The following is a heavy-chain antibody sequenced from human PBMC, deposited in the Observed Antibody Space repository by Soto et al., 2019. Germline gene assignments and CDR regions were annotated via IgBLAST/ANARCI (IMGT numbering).Heavy chain of an antibody. J-gene: IGHJ6*02. Sequence: SETLSLTCTVSGGSISSSSYYWGWIRQPPGKGLEWIGSIYYSGSTHYNPSLKSRVTISVDTSKNQFSLKLSSVTAADTAVYYCARQTRQRVVPAARDYYGMDVWGQGTTVTVSS. CDR3: ARQTRQRVVPAARDYYGMDV. D-gene: IGHD2-2*01. CDR2: IYYSGST. V-gene: IGHV4-39*01. CDR1: GGSISSSSYY.